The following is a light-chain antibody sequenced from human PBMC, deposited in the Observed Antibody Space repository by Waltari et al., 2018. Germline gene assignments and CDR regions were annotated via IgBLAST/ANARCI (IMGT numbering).Light chain of an antibody. V-gene: IGKV3-11*01. CDR2: DAS. CDR1: QDVNDY. Sequence: EIVLTQSPATLSLSPGQRAALSCRASQDVNDYLAWYQQTPGQPPRLLIYDASKRATGIPARFSGSGSGTDFTLTISTLEPEDFGVYYCQQRYAFGGGTKVEI. J-gene: IGKJ4*01. CDR3: QQRYA.